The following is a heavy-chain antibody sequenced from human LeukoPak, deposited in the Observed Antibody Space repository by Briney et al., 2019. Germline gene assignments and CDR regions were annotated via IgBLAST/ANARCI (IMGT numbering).Heavy chain of an antibody. CDR3: AKDFTISPIVH. CDR2: ISGSGGTT. Sequence: GGSLRLSCAASGLTFSSYAMTWVRQAPGKGLEWVSAISGSGGTTYYADPVKGRFTISRDNSKNTLYLQMSSLRAEDTAVYYCAKDFTISPIVHWGQGTLVTVSS. D-gene: IGHD3-3*01. V-gene: IGHV3-23*01. CDR1: GLTFSSYA. J-gene: IGHJ4*02.